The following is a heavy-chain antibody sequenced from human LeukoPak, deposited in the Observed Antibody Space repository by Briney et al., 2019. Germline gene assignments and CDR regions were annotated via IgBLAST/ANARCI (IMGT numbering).Heavy chain of an antibody. D-gene: IGHD3-10*01. Sequence: SQTLSLTCTVSGGSITSGDYYWSWIRQPPGRGLEWIGYIYYSGSTFYNPSLRSRLSISVDTSKNQFSLKLSSVTAADTAVYYCARGDYCGSGSYYDYWGQGTLVTVSS. CDR2: IYYSGST. J-gene: IGHJ4*02. V-gene: IGHV4-30-4*01. CDR3: ARGDYCGSGSYYDY. CDR1: GGSITSGDYY.